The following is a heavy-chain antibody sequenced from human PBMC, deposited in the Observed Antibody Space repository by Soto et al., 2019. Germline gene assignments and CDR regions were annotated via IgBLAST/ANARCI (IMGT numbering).Heavy chain of an antibody. D-gene: IGHD1-1*01. J-gene: IGHJ6*02. Sequence: LRLSCAASGFIFSDYYMSWVRQTPGKGLEWVSYISTRSTYTNYADSVKGRFTISRDNTKNSLYLQMDSLRVEDTAVYYCARDLAWKRGKVGRYYYGMDVWGQGTTVTVSS. CDR3: ARDLAWKRGKVGRYYYGMDV. CDR1: GFIFSDYY. V-gene: IGHV3-11*06. CDR2: ISTRSTYT.